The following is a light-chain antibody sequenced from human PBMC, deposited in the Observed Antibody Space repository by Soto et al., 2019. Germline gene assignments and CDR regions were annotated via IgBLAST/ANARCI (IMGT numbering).Light chain of an antibody. V-gene: IGKV3-20*01. J-gene: IGKJ4*01. CDR2: AAS. CDR1: QSLTNNY. CDR3: QQYGSSLPVT. Sequence: EIVLTQSPGTLSLSPGERATLSCRASQSLTNNYLAWNQQKPVQALRLLIYAASSKATGIPDRFSGSGSETHLTNTISRLEPEDFAVYYCQQYGSSLPVTFGGGTNVEIK.